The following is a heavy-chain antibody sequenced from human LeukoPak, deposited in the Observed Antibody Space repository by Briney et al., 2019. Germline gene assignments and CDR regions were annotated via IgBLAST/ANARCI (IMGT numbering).Heavy chain of an antibody. CDR1: GYTFTGYY. CDR2: INPNSGGK. J-gene: IGHJ3*02. Sequence: ASVKVSCKASGYTFTGYYMHWVRQAPGQGLEWMGWINPNSGGKNYAQKFQGRVTMTRDTSISTAYMELSRLRSDDTAVYYCASLYRDSSGYSRAFDIWGQGTMVTVSS. D-gene: IGHD3-22*01. V-gene: IGHV1-2*02. CDR3: ASLYRDSSGYSRAFDI.